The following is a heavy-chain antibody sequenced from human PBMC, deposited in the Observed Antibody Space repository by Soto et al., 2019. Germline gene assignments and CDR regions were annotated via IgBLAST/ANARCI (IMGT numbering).Heavy chain of an antibody. Sequence: GASVKVSCKASGYTFTSYGISWVRQAPGQGLEWMGWISAYNGNTNYAQKLQGRVTMTTDTSTSTAYMELRSLRSDDTAVYYCARVESSSTSRGWFDPWGQGTLVTVSS. CDR1: GYTFTSYG. CDR3: ARVESSSTSRGWFDP. CDR2: ISAYNGNT. J-gene: IGHJ5*02. D-gene: IGHD2-2*01. V-gene: IGHV1-18*01.